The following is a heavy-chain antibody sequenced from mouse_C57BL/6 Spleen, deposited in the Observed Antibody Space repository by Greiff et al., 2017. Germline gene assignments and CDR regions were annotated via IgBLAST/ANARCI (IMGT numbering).Heavy chain of an antibody. D-gene: IGHD2-3*01. V-gene: IGHV5-9-1*02. CDR1: GFTFSSYA. CDR2: ISSGGDYI. CDR3: TSHIYEGDDVED. Sequence: EVHLVESGEGLVKPGGSLKLSCAASGFTFSSYAMSWVRQTPEKRLEWVAYISSGGDYIYYADTVKGRYTISRDNARNTQSLQMSSLKSGDTAMYYCTSHIYEGDDVEDWGQGTSVTVYS. J-gene: IGHJ4*01.